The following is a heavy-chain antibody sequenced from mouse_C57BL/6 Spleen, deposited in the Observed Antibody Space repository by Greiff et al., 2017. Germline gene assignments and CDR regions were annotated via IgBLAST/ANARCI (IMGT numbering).Heavy chain of an antibody. J-gene: IGHJ1*03. CDR1: GYTFTSYW. V-gene: IGHV1-50*01. CDR3: ARSLRYFDV. Sequence: QVQLQQPGAELVKPGASVKLSCKASGYTFTSYWMQWVKQRPGQGLEWIGEIDPSDSYTNYNQKFKGKATLTVYTSSSTAYMQLSSLTSEDSAVYYCARSLRYFDVWGTGTTVTVSS. CDR2: IDPSDSYT.